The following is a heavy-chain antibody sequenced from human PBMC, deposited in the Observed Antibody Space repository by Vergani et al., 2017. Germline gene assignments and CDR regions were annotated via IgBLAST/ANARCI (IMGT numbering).Heavy chain of an antibody. CDR1: RGTFSSYA. CDR3: ARARLGYSYGPTYWYFDL. Sequence: QVQLVQSGAEVKKPGASVKVSCKASRGTFSSYAISWVRQAPGQGLEWMGGIIPIFGTANDAQKFQGRVTITADESTSTAYMELSSLRSEDTAVYYCARARLGYSYGPTYWYFDLWGRGTLVTVSS. J-gene: IGHJ2*01. CDR2: IIPIFGTA. V-gene: IGHV1-69*13. D-gene: IGHD5-18*01.